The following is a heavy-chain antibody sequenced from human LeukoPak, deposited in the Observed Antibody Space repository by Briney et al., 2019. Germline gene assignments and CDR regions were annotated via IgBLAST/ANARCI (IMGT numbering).Heavy chain of an antibody. Sequence: SETLSLTCTVSGGSISSFYCSWIRQPPGKALEWIGYVYYRGSTNYNPSLKSRVTMSVDTSNNQLSLRLSSVTAADTAVYYCARVVTTYYYFDSWGQGTLVTVSS. J-gene: IGHJ4*02. CDR3: ARVVTTYYYFDS. D-gene: IGHD5-18*01. CDR2: VYYRGST. V-gene: IGHV4-59*01. CDR1: GGSISSFY.